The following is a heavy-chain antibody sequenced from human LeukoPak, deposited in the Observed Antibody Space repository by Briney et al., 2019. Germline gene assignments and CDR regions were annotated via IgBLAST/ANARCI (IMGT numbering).Heavy chain of an antibody. CDR1: GFTFAGYW. V-gene: IGHV3-7*01. CDR2: IKQDGSEK. CDR3: ARDIVLMVYDY. Sequence: GGSLRLSCAASGFTFAGYWMTWVRQAPGKGLESVANIKQDGSEKYYVDSVKGRFTISRDNAKNSLYLQMNSLRAEDTAIYYCARDIVLMVYDYWGQGTLVTVSS. D-gene: IGHD2-8*01. J-gene: IGHJ4*02.